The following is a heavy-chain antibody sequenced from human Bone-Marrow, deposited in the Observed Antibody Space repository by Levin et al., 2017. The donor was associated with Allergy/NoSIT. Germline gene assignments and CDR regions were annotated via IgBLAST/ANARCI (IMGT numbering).Heavy chain of an antibody. CDR1: GFSLSTSGMR. CDR3: ARMSEGYFDL. J-gene: IGHJ2*01. CDR2: IDWDDDK. V-gene: IGHV2-70*04. Sequence: SGPTLVKPPQTLTLTCTFSGFSLSTSGMRVSWIRQPPGKALEWLARIDWDDDKFYSTSLKTRLTISKDTSKNQVVLTMTNMDPVDTATYYCARMSEGYFDLWGRGTLVTVSS. D-gene: IGHD3-3*01.